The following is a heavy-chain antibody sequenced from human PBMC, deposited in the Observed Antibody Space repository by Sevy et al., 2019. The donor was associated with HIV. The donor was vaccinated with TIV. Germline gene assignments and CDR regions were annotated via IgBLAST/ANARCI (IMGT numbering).Heavy chain of an antibody. CDR2: IRYDGSNK. Sequence: GGSLRLSCAASGFTFSSYGMHWVRQAPGKGLEWVAFIRYDGSNKYSADSVKGRFTTSRDNSKNTLQLQMNSLRAEDTAVYYCAKEGQWRVMGHFDYWGQGTLVTVSS. CDR1: GFTFSSYG. J-gene: IGHJ4*02. D-gene: IGHD6-19*01. CDR3: AKEGQWRVMGHFDY. V-gene: IGHV3-30*02.